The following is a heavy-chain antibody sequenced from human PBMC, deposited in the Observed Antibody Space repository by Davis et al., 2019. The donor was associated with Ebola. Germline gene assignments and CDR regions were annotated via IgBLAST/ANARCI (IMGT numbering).Heavy chain of an antibody. Sequence: GESLKISCAASGFTFSSYAMHWVRQAPGKGLEWVAVISYDGSNKYYADSVKGRFTISRDNSKNTLYLQMNSLRTEDTAVYYCAKPGIAAPNWGQGTLVTVSS. V-gene: IGHV3-30-3*02. CDR3: AKPGIAAPN. CDR2: ISYDGSNK. D-gene: IGHD6-6*01. J-gene: IGHJ4*02. CDR1: GFTFSSYA.